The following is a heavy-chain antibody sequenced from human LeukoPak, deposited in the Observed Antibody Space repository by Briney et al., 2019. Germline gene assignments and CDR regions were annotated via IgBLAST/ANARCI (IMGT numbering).Heavy chain of an antibody. Sequence: ASVKVSCKASGFTFTSYAMNWLRQAPGQGPEWMGWISTNTGNPTYAQGFTGRFVFSLDTSVSTAYLQISRLKAEDTAVYYCAMHWYGSMTYDDHDYMDVWGEGTTVTVSS. CDR1: GFTFTSYA. J-gene: IGHJ6*03. CDR2: ISTNTGNP. CDR3: AMHWYGSMTYDDHDYMDV. V-gene: IGHV7-4-1*02. D-gene: IGHD6-13*01.